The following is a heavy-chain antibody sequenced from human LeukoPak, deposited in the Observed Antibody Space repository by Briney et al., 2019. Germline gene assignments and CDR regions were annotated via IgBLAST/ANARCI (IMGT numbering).Heavy chain of an antibody. V-gene: IGHV1-18*01. D-gene: IGHD2-2*02. J-gene: IGHJ3*02. CDR1: GYTFTSYG. CDR2: ISAYNGNT. CDR3: ARYCSSTSCYRVGAFDI. Sequence: SVKVSRKASGYTFTSYGISWVRQAPGQGLEWMGWISAYNGNTNYAQKLQGRVTMTTDTSTSTAYMELRSLRSDDTAVYYCARYCSSTSCYRVGAFDIWGQGTMVTVSS.